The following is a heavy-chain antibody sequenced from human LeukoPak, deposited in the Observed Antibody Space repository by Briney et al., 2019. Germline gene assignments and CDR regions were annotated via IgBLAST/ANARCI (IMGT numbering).Heavy chain of an antibody. CDR1: GFTFSSSW. Sequence: GGSLRLSCAASGFTFSSSWVHWVRQVPGKGLEWVSRMNSDGSITNYADSVKGRFTISRDNAKNTLYLQMNSLRAEDTAVYYCARAGYYRFDYWGQGSLVTVSS. CDR3: ARAGYYRFDY. V-gene: IGHV3-74*01. D-gene: IGHD3-10*01. J-gene: IGHJ4*02. CDR2: MNSDGSIT.